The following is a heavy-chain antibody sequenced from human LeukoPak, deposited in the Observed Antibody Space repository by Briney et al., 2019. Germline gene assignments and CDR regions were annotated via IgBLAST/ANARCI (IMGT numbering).Heavy chain of an antibody. J-gene: IGHJ4*02. CDR1: GGSISSGGYY. CDR2: IYHSGST. V-gene: IGHV4-30-2*01. Sequence: SQTLSLTCTVSGGSISSGGYYWSWIRQPPGKGLEWIGYIYHSGSTYYNPSLKSRVTISVDRSKNQFSLKLSSVTAADTAVYYCARGGSSSIDYWGQGTLVTVSS. D-gene: IGHD2-15*01. CDR3: ARGGSSSIDY.